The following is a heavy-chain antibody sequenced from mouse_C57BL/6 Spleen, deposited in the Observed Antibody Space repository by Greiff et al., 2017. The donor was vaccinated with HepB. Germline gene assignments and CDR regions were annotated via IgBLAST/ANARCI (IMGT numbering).Heavy chain of an antibody. D-gene: IGHD2-4*01. V-gene: IGHV1-82*01. Sequence: QVQLKESGPELVKPGASVKISCKASGYAFSSSWMNWVKQRPGKGLEWIGRIYPGDGDTNYNGKFKGKATLTADKSSSTAYMQLSSLTSEDSAVYFCARLGDYDGYAMDYWGQGTSVTVSS. CDR2: IYPGDGDT. CDR3: ARLGDYDGYAMDY. CDR1: GYAFSSSW. J-gene: IGHJ4*01.